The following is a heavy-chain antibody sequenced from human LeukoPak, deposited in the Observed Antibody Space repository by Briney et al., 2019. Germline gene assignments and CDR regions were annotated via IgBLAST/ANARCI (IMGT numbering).Heavy chain of an antibody. CDR1: GGTFSSYA. CDR3: AVESSPNWFDP. V-gene: IGHV1-69*04. D-gene: IGHD6-19*01. J-gene: IGHJ5*02. Sequence: SVKVSCKASGGTFSSYAISWVRQAPGQGLEWMGRIIPIFGIANYAQKFQGRVTITADKSTSTAYMELNSLRSEDTAVYYCAVESSPNWFDPWGQGTLVTVSS. CDR2: IIPIFGIA.